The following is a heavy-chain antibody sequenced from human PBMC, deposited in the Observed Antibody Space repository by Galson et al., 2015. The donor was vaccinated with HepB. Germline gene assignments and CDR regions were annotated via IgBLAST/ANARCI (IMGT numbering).Heavy chain of an antibody. V-gene: IGHV1-69*02. D-gene: IGHD2-15*01. J-gene: IGHJ4*02. CDR1: GGTFSSYT. CDR3: ARALEDIQNLDY. Sequence: SVKVSCKASGGTFSSYTISWVRQAPGQGLEWMGRIIPILGIANYAQKFQGRVTITADKSTSTAYMELSSLRSEDTAVYYCARALEDIQNLDYWGQGTLITVSS. CDR2: IIPILGIA.